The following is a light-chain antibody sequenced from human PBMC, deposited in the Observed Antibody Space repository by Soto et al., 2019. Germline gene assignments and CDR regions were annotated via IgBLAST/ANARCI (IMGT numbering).Light chain of an antibody. CDR3: QQYGSSLLFT. Sequence: EIVLTQSPGTLSLSPGERATLSCRASQSVSSSYLAWYQQKPGQAPRLLIDGASSRATGIPDRFSGSGSGTDFTLTISSLEPEDFAVYYCQQYGSSLLFTFGPGTKVDIK. CDR2: GAS. J-gene: IGKJ3*01. V-gene: IGKV3-20*01. CDR1: QSVSSSY.